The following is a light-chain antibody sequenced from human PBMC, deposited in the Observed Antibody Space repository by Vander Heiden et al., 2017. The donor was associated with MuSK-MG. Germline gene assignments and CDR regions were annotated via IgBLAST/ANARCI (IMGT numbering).Light chain of an antibody. J-gene: IGLJ2*01. CDR3: ASYSDAPTVV. CDR2: DID. CDR1: SSDIGDYNY. Sequence: QSALTQPAAVSGSPGPSITISCTGTSSDIGDYNYVSWYQQRPGMAPRLIIYDIDSRPSGISGRFSGSKSGNTASLSISGLQADDEGDYFCASYSDAPTVVFGGGTRVTVL. V-gene: IGLV2-14*03.